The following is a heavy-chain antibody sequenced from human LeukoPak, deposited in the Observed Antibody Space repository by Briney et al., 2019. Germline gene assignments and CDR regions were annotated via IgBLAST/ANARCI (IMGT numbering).Heavy chain of an antibody. CDR2: IKQDGTEK. Sequence: GGSLRLSCAASGFTFSSYWMSWVRQAPGEGLEWVANIKQDGTEKYYMDSVKGRFSISRDNAKNSLYLQMNSLRAEDTAMYYCARDRGYFDNWGQGTLVTVSS. J-gene: IGHJ4*02. CDR3: ARDRGYFDN. V-gene: IGHV3-7*01. CDR1: GFTFSSYW.